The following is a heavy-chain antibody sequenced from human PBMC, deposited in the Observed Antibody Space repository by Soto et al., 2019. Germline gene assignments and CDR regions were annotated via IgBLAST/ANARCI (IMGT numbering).Heavy chain of an antibody. D-gene: IGHD1-26*01. CDR3: ARDPEHIAFFDY. Sequence: GGSLRLSCAASGFTFSSYGMHWVRQAPGKGLEWVAVIWYDGSNKYYADSVKGRFTISRDNSKNTLYLQMNSLRAEDTAVYYCARDPEHIAFFDYWGQGTMVTVSS. V-gene: IGHV3-33*01. CDR1: GFTFSSYG. CDR2: IWYDGSNK. J-gene: IGHJ4*02.